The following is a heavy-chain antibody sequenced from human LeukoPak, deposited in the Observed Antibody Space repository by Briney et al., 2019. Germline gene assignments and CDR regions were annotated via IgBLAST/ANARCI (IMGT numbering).Heavy chain of an antibody. CDR2: ISSSGDT. V-gene: IGHV3-23*01. CDR1: GFTFSSYA. Sequence: GGSLRLSCAASGFTFSSYAMSWVRQAPGKGLEWVSAISSSGDTYYAGSVKSRFTISRDNSKNTLYLQMNSLRAEDTALYYCAKDSPVATRWGQGTLVTVSS. D-gene: IGHD1-26*01. CDR3: AKDSPVATR. J-gene: IGHJ4*02.